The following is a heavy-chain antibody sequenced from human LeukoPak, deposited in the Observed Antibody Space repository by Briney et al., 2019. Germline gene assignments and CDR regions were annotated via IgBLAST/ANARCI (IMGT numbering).Heavy chain of an antibody. CDR3: ARDRTHSSSSSTWLDY. D-gene: IGHD6-13*01. J-gene: IGHJ4*02. Sequence: PGGSLRLSCAASEFTFSSYSMNWVRQAPGKGLEWVSYISSSSNTIYNADSVKGRFTISRDNARNSLYLQINSLRAEDTAVYYCARDRTHSSSSSTWLDYWGQGTLVTVSS. CDR2: ISSSSNTI. V-gene: IGHV3-48*01. CDR1: EFTFSSYS.